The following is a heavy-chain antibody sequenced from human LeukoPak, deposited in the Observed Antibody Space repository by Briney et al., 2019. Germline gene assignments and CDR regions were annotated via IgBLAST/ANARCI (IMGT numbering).Heavy chain of an antibody. D-gene: IGHD3-10*01. CDR2: IKPNSGGT. V-gene: IGHV1-2*02. J-gene: IGHJ5*02. CDR1: GYIFADYY. Sequence: ASVKVSCKASGYIFADYYIHWVRQAPGQGLEWMGWIKPNSGGTRSAQKFQGRATMTRDTSISTAYMELSSLRYDDTAVYYCATNILVRDIINWFDPWGQGTLVTVSS. CDR3: ATNILVRDIINWFDP.